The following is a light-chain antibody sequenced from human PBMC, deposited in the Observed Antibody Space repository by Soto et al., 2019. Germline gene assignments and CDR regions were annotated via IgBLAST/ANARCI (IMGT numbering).Light chain of an antibody. CDR1: SSDVGGYNY. J-gene: IGLJ1*01. V-gene: IGLV2-14*04. CDR3: SSYTSSSFLP. Sequence: GQSISISCTGTSSDVGGYNYVSWYQQHPGKAPKLMIYDVSNRPSGVSNRFSGSKSGNTASLTISGLQAEDEADYYCSSYTSSSFLPFGTGTKVTVL. CDR2: DVS.